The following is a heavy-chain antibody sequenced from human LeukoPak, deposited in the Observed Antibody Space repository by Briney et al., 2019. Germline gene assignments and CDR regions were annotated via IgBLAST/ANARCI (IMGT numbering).Heavy chain of an antibody. J-gene: IGHJ4*02. CDR3: ARDRYYDDSSAYKFDT. V-gene: IGHV1-3*01. CDR1: GYTFTRYS. Sequence: GASVKVSCKASGYTFTRYSMHWVRQAPGQRLEWMGWINAGNGNTKYSQKFQGRVTITRDTSASTAYMSLSSLRSGDTAVYYCARDRYYDDSSAYKFDTWGQGTLVTVSS. D-gene: IGHD3-22*01. CDR2: INAGNGNT.